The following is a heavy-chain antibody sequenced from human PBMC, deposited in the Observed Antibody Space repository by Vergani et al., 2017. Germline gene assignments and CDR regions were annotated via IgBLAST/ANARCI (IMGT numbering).Heavy chain of an antibody. Sequence: EVQLVQSGAEVKKPGESLRISCKGSGYSFTSYWISWVRQMPGKGLEWMGRIEPSDSYNNYSPSFQGHVTISADKSISTAYLRWSSLKASDTAMYYCARQVAVAXKWLSPYYYYGMDVWGQGTTVTVSS. CDR3: ARQVAVAXKWLSPYYYYGMDV. J-gene: IGHJ6*02. CDR2: IEPSDSYN. D-gene: IGHD6-19*01. CDR1: GYSFTSYW. V-gene: IGHV5-10-1*01.